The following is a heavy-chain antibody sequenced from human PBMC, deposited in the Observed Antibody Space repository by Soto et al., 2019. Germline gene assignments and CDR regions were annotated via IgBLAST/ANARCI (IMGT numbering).Heavy chain of an antibody. Sequence: SETLSLTCSVSGASISRGGYYWSWIRQHPGKGLEWIGYIYYSGSTYYNPSLQTRVTISVDTSKNQFSLKLSSVTAADTAVYYCASVRIVVLPSTRVPTVGASDYWGQGALVTVSS. CDR1: GASISRGGYY. CDR3: ASVRIVVLPSTRVPTVGASDY. CDR2: IYYSGST. J-gene: IGHJ4*02. V-gene: IGHV4-31*03. D-gene: IGHD2-2*01.